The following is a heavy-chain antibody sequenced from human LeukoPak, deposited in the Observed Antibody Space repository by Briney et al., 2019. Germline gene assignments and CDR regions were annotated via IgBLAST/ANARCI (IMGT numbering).Heavy chain of an antibody. D-gene: IGHD6-13*01. Sequence: GGSLRLSCAASGFTFSSYEMNWVRQAPGKGLEWVSYISSSGSTIYYADSVKGRFTISRDNSKNTLYLQMNSLRAEDTAVYYCARETHGYSSSWFQNWFDPWDQGTLVTVSS. CDR1: GFTFSSYE. CDR3: ARETHGYSSSWFQNWFDP. J-gene: IGHJ5*02. V-gene: IGHV3-48*03. CDR2: ISSSGSTI.